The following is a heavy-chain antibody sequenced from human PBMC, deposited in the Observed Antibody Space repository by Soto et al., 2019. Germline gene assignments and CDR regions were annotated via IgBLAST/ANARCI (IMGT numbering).Heavy chain of an antibody. V-gene: IGHV3-30*18. CDR1: GCHFIDYA. J-gene: IGHJ4*02. D-gene: IGHD6-19*01. CDR2: VSHDGRNT. CDR3: AKGGRQWLVTSDFNY. Sequence: GGSLRLSCAASGCHFIDYAMHWVRQAPGKGLEWVAVVSHDGRNTHYADSVKGRFTISRDSSKNTVSLEMTSLRAEDTAVYYCAKGGRQWLVTSDFNYWGQGALVTVSS.